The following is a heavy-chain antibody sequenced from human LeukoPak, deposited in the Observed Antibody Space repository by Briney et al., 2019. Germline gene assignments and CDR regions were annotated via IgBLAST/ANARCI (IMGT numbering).Heavy chain of an antibody. CDR2: IYPGDSDT. Sequence: GESLKISCKGSGYSFTRYYIGWVRQMPGKGLEWMGIIYPGDSDTRYSPSFQGQVTISADKSISTAYLQWSSLKASDTAMYYCARYRYCSGGNCYGPDHWGQGTLVTVSS. CDR3: ARYRYCSGGNCYGPDH. J-gene: IGHJ4*02. D-gene: IGHD2-15*01. V-gene: IGHV5-51*01. CDR1: GYSFTRYY.